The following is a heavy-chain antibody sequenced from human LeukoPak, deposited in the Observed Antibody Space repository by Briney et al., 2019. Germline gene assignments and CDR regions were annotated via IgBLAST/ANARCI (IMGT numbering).Heavy chain of an antibody. D-gene: IGHD3-3*01. Sequence: GGSLRLSCAASGFTFSSYGMHWVRQAPGKGLEWVAVIWYDGSNKYYADSVKGRFTISRDNSKNTLYLQMNSLRAEDTAVYYCATYYDFWSGYFSSFDYWGQGTLVTVSS. CDR3: ATYYDFWSGYFSSFDY. CDR1: GFTFSSYG. V-gene: IGHV3-30*02. J-gene: IGHJ4*02. CDR2: IWYDGSNK.